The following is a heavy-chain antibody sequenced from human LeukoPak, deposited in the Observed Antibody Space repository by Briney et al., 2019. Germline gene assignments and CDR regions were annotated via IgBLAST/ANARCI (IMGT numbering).Heavy chain of an antibody. D-gene: IGHD2-2*01. CDR1: GFTFSHFW. CDR2: IKKTGSET. Sequence: PGGSLRLSCAASGFTFSHFWMSWVRQAPGKGLEWVAYIKKTGSETYYVDFVKGRFTISRDNAKNSLYLQMNSLRAEDTAVYYCARGQIVVVPAAMLGAYWGQGTLVTVSS. CDR3: ARGQIVVVPAAMLGAY. J-gene: IGHJ4*02. V-gene: IGHV3-7*01.